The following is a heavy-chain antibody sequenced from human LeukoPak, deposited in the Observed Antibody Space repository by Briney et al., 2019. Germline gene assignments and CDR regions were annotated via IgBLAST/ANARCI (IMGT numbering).Heavy chain of an antibody. V-gene: IGHV3-23*01. D-gene: IGHD5-18*01. Sequence: GGSLRLSCAASGFTFRSYAMSWVRQAQGRGLEWVSAITDSGGSTYYADSVQGRFTISRDNSKKTLFLQVSSLRAEDTAVYYCAIVGGFSYGPNWYFDLWGRGTLVTVSS. CDR3: AIVGGFSYGPNWYFDL. CDR2: ITDSGGST. CDR1: GFTFRSYA. J-gene: IGHJ2*01.